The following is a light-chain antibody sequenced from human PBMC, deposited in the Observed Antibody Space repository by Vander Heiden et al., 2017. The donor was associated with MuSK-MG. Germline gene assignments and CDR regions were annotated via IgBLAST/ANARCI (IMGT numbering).Light chain of an antibody. V-gene: IGKV1-39*01. CDR3: HQTYDVPST. J-gene: IGKJ1*01. CDR1: QTISTY. CDR2: AAS. Sequence: DIQMTHSPSSLSASVGDRVTLTCRASQTISTYLNWYQQKPGKAPKLLIYAASNFQSGVPSRFSGSGSGTDFTLTISSLQPEDFATYFCHQTYDVPSTFGRGTKVEIK.